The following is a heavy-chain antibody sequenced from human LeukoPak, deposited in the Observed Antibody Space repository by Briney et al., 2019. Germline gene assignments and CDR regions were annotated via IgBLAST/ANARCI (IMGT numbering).Heavy chain of an antibody. D-gene: IGHD6-13*01. CDR3: AKEPDSSSWSGENDY. CDR2: ISGSGGST. Sequence: PGGSLRLACAASGFTFSSYAMSWVRQAPGKGLEWVSAISGSGGSTYYADSVKGRFTISRDNSKNTLYLQMNSLRAEDTAVYYCAKEPDSSSWSGENDYWGQGTLVTVSS. CDR1: GFTFSSYA. V-gene: IGHV3-23*01. J-gene: IGHJ4*02.